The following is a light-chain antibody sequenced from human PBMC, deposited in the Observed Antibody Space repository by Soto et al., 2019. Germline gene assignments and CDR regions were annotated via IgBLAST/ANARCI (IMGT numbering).Light chain of an antibody. V-gene: IGKV1-9*01. Sequence: IQLTQSPSSLSASVGDRVTITCRPSQGIINYLAWYQQKPGKAPKLLIYGASTLQSGVPSSFGGSGSGTDFTLTVISLHPEDFATYYYQQLFMYPPTFGPGMKVDMK. J-gene: IGKJ3*01. CDR3: QQLFMYPPT. CDR2: GAS. CDR1: QGIINY.